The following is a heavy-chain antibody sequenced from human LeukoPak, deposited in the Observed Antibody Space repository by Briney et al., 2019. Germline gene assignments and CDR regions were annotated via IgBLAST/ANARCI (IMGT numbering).Heavy chain of an antibody. D-gene: IGHD6-19*01. CDR1: GYSFTSYW. CDR2: IDPSDSYT. Sequence: PGESLRISCKGSGYSFTSYWISWVRQMPGKGLEWMGRIDPSDSYTNYSPPFQGHVTISADKSISTAYLQWSSLKASDTAMYYCASTHWYSGGYPYFEYWGQGSLVIVSS. J-gene: IGHJ4*02. V-gene: IGHV5-10-1*01. CDR3: ASTHWYSGGYPYFEY.